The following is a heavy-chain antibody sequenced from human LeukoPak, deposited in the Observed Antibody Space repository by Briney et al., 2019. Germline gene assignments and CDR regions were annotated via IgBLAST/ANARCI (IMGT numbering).Heavy chain of an antibody. CDR2: IFPADSDT. CDR1: GYTFGSNW. V-gene: IGHV5-51*01. CDR3: ARSPLYQYFDY. J-gene: IGHJ4*02. D-gene: IGHD2-8*01. Sequence: GESLKISCKGSGYTFGSNWIAWVRQMPGKGLELMGIIFPADSDTRLSPSFQGQVTISVDKSISTAYLQWSSLKASDTAMYYCARSPLYQYFDYWGQGTLVTVSS.